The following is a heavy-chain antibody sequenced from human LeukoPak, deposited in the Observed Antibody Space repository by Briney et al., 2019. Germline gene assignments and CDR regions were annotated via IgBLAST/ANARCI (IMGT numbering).Heavy chain of an antibody. D-gene: IGHD5/OR15-5a*01. CDR3: TTDLNSVHDPGAFNI. CDR2: IKLETDGGTT. V-gene: IGHV3-15*01. Sequence: GGSLRLSCAASGFTFNNAWMSWVRQAPGKGLEWVGLIKLETDGGTTDYPAPEKGRFTISRDDSKNMLYLQMNSLKIEDTAVYYCTTDLNSVHDPGAFNIWGQGTMVIVSS. J-gene: IGHJ3*02. CDR1: GFTFNNAW.